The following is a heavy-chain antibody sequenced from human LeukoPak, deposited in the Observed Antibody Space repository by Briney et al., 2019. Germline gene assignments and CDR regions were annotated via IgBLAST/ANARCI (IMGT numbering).Heavy chain of an antibody. CDR1: AGSLSSGSYY. D-gene: IGHD3-3*01. V-gene: IGHV4-61*02. J-gene: IGHJ6*03. Sequence: SETLSLTCTVSAGSLSSGSYYWSWIRQPAGKGLEWIGRIYTSGSTNYNPSLKSRVTISVATSKNQFSLKLSSVTGADTAVYYCARGYDFWSGYRYFYYYYYMDVWGKGTTVTVSS. CDR2: IYTSGST. CDR3: ARGYDFWSGYRYFYYYYYMDV.